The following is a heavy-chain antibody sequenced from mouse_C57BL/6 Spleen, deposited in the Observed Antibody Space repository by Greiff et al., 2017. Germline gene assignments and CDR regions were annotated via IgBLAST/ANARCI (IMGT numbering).Heavy chain of an antibody. D-gene: IGHD1-1*01. J-gene: IGHJ2*01. CDR1: GFTFSDYG. CDR2: ISSGSSTI. CDR3: ARGNYYGSSFDY. Sequence: EVMLVESGGGLVKPGGSLKLSCAASGFTFSDYGMHWVRQAPEKGLEWVAYISSGSSTIYYADTVKGRFTISRDNAKNTLFLQMTSLRSEDTAMXYCARGNYYGSSFDYWGQGTTLTVSS. V-gene: IGHV5-17*01.